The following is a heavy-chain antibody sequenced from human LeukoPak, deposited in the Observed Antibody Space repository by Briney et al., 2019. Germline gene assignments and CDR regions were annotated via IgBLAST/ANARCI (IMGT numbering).Heavy chain of an antibody. Sequence: TGGSLRLSCAASGFTFSNAWMSWVRQAPGKGLEWVGRIKSKTDGGTTDYAAPVKGRFTISRDDSKNTLYLQMNSLKTEDTAVYYCTTENWNDGLLFDYWGQGTLVTDSS. CDR3: TTENWNDGLLFDY. J-gene: IGHJ4*02. CDR2: IKSKTDGGTT. D-gene: IGHD1-1*01. V-gene: IGHV3-15*01. CDR1: GFTFSNAW.